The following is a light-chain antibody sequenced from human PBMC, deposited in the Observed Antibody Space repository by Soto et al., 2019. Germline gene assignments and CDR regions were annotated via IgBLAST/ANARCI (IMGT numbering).Light chain of an antibody. Sequence: QPVLTQSSSASASLGSSVKLTCSLSSGHSGYIIAWHQQQPGKAPRYLMKVERSGTYNKGSGVPDRFSGSSSGADRYLTISTLQSEDESDYYCATWDSNTRVFGGGTKLTVL. V-gene: IGLV4-60*03. CDR1: SGHSGYI. J-gene: IGLJ3*02. CDR2: VERSGTY. CDR3: ATWDSNTRV.